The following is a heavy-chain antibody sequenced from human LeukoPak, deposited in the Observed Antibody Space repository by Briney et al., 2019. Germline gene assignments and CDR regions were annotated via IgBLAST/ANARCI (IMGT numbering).Heavy chain of an antibody. J-gene: IGHJ4*02. V-gene: IGHV4-59*01. CDR3: ARSSGWYQQGFDY. CDR1: GGSISSYY. Sequence: SETLSLTCTVSGGSISSYYWSWIRQPPGKGLEWIGYIYYSGSTNYNPSLKSRVTITVDTSKNQFSLKLSSVTAADTAVYYCARSSGWYQQGFDYWGQGTLVTVSS. CDR2: IYYSGST. D-gene: IGHD6-19*01.